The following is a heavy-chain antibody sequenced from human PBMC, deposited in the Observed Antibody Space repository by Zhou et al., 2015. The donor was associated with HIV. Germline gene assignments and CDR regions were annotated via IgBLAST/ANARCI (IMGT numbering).Heavy chain of an antibody. V-gene: IGHV1-69*02. D-gene: IGHD3-22*01. CDR1: GGTFSSYT. Sequence: QVQLVQSGAEVKKPGSSVKVSCKASGGTFSSYTISWVRQAPGQGLEWMGRIIPILGIANYAQKFQGRVTITADKSTSTAYMELSSLRSEDTAVYYCARSPGHYYDSSGNPPLPAAQRAPYGMDVWGQGTTVTVSS. CDR3: ARSPGHYYDSSGNPPLPAAQRAPYGMDV. CDR2: IIPILGIA. J-gene: IGHJ6*02.